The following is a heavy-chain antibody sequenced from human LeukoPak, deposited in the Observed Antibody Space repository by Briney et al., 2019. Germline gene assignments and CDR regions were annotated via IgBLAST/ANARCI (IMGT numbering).Heavy chain of an antibody. Sequence: GGSLRLSCAASGFTFSSYWMHWVRQAPGKGLVWVSRINNDGSTTNYADSVKGRFTISRDNAKNTLYLQMNNLRAEDTAVYYCARDLSITYYYYGMDVWGQGTTVTVSS. CDR1: GFTFSSYW. D-gene: IGHD3-3*02. CDR3: ARDLSITYYYYGMDV. J-gene: IGHJ6*02. CDR2: INNDGSTT. V-gene: IGHV3-74*01.